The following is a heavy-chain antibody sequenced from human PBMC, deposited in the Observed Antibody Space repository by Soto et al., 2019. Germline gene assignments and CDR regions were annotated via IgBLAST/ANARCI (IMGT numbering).Heavy chain of an antibody. J-gene: IGHJ4*02. V-gene: IGHV4-39*01. Sequence: SETLSLTCTVSGGSISSSSYYWGWIRQPPGKGLEWIGSIYYSGSTYYNPSLKSRVTISVDTSKNQFSLKLSSVTAADTAVYYCAKMTTVTSFDYWGQGTLVTVSS. CDR1: GGSISSSSYY. CDR3: AKMTTVTSFDY. CDR2: IYYSGST. D-gene: IGHD4-17*01.